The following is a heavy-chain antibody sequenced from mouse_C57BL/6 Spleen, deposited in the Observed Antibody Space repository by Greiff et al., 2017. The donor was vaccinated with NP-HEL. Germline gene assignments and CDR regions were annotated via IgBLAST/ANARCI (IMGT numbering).Heavy chain of an antibody. J-gene: IGHJ2*01. V-gene: IGHV1-82*01. Sequence: VQLQQSGPELAKPGASVKISCKASGYAFSSSWMNWVKQRPGKGLEWIGRIYPGDGDTNYNGKFKGKATLTADKSSSTAYMQLSSLTSEDSAVYFCAREYGYDRDFDYWGQGTTLTVSS. CDR3: AREYGYDRDFDY. CDR2: IYPGDGDT. CDR1: GYAFSSSW. D-gene: IGHD2-2*01.